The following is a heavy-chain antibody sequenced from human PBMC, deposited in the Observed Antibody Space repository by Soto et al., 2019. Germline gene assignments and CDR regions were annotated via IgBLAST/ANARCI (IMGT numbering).Heavy chain of an antibody. Sequence: PXGSLRLSCAASGFTLSDYYMSWIRQAPGKGLEWVSYISSSSGYTNYADSVKGRFTISRDNAKNSLYLQMNSLRAEDTAVYYCAKEYGRLDYWGQGTLVTVSS. CDR1: GFTLSDYY. V-gene: IGHV3-11*06. CDR3: AKEYGRLDY. CDR2: ISSSSGYT. J-gene: IGHJ4*02. D-gene: IGHD4-17*01.